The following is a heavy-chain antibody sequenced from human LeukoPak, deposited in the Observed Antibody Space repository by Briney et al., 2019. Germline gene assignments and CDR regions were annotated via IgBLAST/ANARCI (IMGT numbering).Heavy chain of an antibody. Sequence: SETLSLTCTVSGASISSYYWSWIRQPPGEGLEWIGYIDYSGRPNYNPSLKSRVTISVDTSKDQFSLKLSSVTAADTAVYYCARHAVCSGGSCYSPWGQGTLVTVSS. D-gene: IGHD2-15*01. J-gene: IGHJ5*02. V-gene: IGHV4-59*08. CDR3: ARHAVCSGGSCYSP. CDR2: IDYSGRP. CDR1: GASISSYY.